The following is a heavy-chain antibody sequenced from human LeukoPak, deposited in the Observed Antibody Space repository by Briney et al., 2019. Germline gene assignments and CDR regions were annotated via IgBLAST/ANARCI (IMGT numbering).Heavy chain of an antibody. V-gene: IGHV1-2*02. CDR2: INPNSGGT. D-gene: IGHD4-23*01. CDR3: ARVLSRLRGKDY. CDR1: GYTFTDYY. J-gene: IGHJ4*02. Sequence: ASVKVSCKASGYTFTDYYLHWVRQAPGQGLEWMGWINPNSGGTNYAQKFQGRVTVTRDTSISTAYMELSGLRSDDTAVYYCARVLSRLRGKDYWGQGTLVTVSS.